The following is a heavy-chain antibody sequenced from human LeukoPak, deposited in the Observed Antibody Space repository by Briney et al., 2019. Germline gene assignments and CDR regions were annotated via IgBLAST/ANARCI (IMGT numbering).Heavy chain of an antibody. D-gene: IGHD3-3*01. V-gene: IGHV4-39*07. CDR2: IYYSGST. CDR1: GGSISSSSYY. CDR3: ARDTRYDFLFDY. J-gene: IGHJ4*02. Sequence: SATLSLTCTVSGGSISSSSYYWGWIRQPPGKGLEWIGSIYYSGSTYYNPSLKSRVTISVDTSKNQFSLKLSSVTAADTAVYYCARDTRYDFLFDYWGQGTLVTVSS.